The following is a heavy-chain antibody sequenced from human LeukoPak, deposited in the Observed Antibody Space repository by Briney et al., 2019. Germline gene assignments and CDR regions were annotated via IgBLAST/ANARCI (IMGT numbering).Heavy chain of an antibody. Sequence: GGSLRLSCAASGFTFSSYAMSWVRQAPGKGLEWVSAISGSGGSTYYADSVKGRFTISRDNSKNTLYLQMNSLRAEDTAVYYCAKSPHYDFWSGYYTGIAYFDYWGQGTLVTVSS. D-gene: IGHD3-3*01. CDR1: GFTFSSYA. CDR3: AKSPHYDFWSGYYTGIAYFDY. CDR2: ISGSGGST. J-gene: IGHJ4*02. V-gene: IGHV3-23*01.